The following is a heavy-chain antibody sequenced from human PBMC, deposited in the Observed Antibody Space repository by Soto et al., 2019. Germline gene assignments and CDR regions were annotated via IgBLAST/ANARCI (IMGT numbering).Heavy chain of an antibody. D-gene: IGHD3-16*01. CDR3: AKATESMGDGMDV. CDR1: GFTFSSYG. J-gene: IGHJ6*02. Sequence: QVQLVESGGGVVQPGRSLRLSCAASGFTFSSYGMHWVRQAPGKGLEWVAVISYDGSNKYYADSVKGRFTISRDNSKNTLYLQMNSLRAEDTAVYYCAKATESMGDGMDVWGQGTTVTVSS. V-gene: IGHV3-30*18. CDR2: ISYDGSNK.